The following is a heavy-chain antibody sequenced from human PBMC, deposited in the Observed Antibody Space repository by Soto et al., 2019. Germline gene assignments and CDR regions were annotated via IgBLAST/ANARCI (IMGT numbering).Heavy chain of an antibody. CDR2: ISYDGSDK. CDR3: AKDRGWYSGTSDY. Sequence: QVQLVESGGGVVQPGRSLRLSCAASGFTLSSFGMHWVRQAPGMGLEWVALISYDGSDKYYADSVKGRFTISRDNPKSTLYLQMNSLRAEDTAVYYCAKDRGWYSGTSDYWGQGALVTVSS. V-gene: IGHV3-30*18. J-gene: IGHJ4*02. D-gene: IGHD1-26*01. CDR1: GFTLSSFG.